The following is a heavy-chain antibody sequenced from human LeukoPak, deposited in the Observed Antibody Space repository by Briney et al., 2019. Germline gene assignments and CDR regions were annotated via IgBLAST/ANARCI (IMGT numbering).Heavy chain of an antibody. J-gene: IGHJ4*02. CDR1: GFTFSSYS. D-gene: IGHD3-16*01. CDR2: NSSFSGTI. V-gene: IGHV3-48*01. Sequence: GGSLRLSCAASGFTFSSYSMNWVRQAPGKGLEWVSYNSSFSGTINYADSVKGRFTISRDNAKNSLYLQMNSLRAEDTAVYYCARDQGGVGYWGQGTLVTVSS. CDR3: ARDQGGVGY.